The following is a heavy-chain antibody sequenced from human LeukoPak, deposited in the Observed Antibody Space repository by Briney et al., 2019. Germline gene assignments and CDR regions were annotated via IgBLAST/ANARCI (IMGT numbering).Heavy chain of an antibody. Sequence: PSETLSLTCAVYGGSFSGYYWSWIRQPPGKGLEWIGEINHSGSTNYNPSLKSRVTISVDTSKNQFSLKLSSVTAADTAAYYCARGRITMVRGVITNYYYYYGMDVWGQGTTVTVSS. CDR1: GGSFSGYY. J-gene: IGHJ6*02. V-gene: IGHV4-34*01. D-gene: IGHD3-10*01. CDR2: INHSGST. CDR3: ARGRITMVRGVITNYYYYYGMDV.